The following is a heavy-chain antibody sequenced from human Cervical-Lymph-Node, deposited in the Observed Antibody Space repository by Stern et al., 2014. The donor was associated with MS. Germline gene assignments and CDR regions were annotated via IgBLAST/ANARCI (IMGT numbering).Heavy chain of an antibody. Sequence: QVQLVESGGGLVKPGGSLRLSCAASGFGFSDSYMSWIRQAPGQGLEWVSYISKSGRTTYYADSVKGRFTISRDNAKNSLYLQMNSLRAEDTAMFFCARLLYSSGWYYFDSWGQGALVTVSS. CDR2: ISKSGRTT. CDR3: ARLLYSSGWYYFDS. V-gene: IGHV3-11*01. D-gene: IGHD6-19*01. J-gene: IGHJ4*02. CDR1: GFGFSDSY.